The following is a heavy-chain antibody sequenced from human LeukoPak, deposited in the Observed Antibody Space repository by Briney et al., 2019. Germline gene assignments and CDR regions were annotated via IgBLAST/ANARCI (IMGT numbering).Heavy chain of an antibody. CDR2: TSSSGST. J-gene: IGHJ6*03. Sequence: SGTLSLTCTVSGSSISSYSWSWIRQPPGKGLEWMGFTSSSGSTTYNPSLKSRVTITVRTSRNQFSLRLNAMTAADTTVYYCARRNYDILTGFYGGGTYNYYHTDGWGKGTTVIVPS. CDR3: ARRNYDILTGFYGGGTYNYYHTDG. CDR1: GSSISSYS. V-gene: IGHV4-4*09. D-gene: IGHD3-9*01.